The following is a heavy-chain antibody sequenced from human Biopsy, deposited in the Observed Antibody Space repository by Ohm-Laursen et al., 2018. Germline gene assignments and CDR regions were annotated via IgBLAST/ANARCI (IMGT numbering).Heavy chain of an antibody. CDR2: IYYTGST. D-gene: IGHD3-22*01. CDR3: ARDRGYYSDRTVPGYFDL. V-gene: IGHV4-59*01. Sequence: SDTLSLTCSVSGGSMTGYEWSWIRLASGKGLEWIGYIYYTGSTDYNPSLQSRVTISVDTSKNHFSLRLRSVTPADTAIYYCARDRGYYSDRTVPGYFDLWGRGTLVTVSS. CDR1: GGSMTGYE. J-gene: IGHJ2*01.